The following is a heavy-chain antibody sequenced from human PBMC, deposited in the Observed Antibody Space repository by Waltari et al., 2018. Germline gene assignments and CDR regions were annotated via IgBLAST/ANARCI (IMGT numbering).Heavy chain of an antibody. CDR3: AESGYSSGWLNWFDP. CDR1: GGSISSYY. Sequence: QVQLQESGPGLVKPSETLSLTCTVSGGSISSYYWSWIRQPPGKGLEWIGYIYYSGSTNDNPYIKSRVTISGDTSKNRFSLKLSSVTAADTAGYYCAESGYSSGWLNWFDPWGQGTLVTVSS. V-gene: IGHV4-59*01. CDR2: IYYSGST. D-gene: IGHD6-19*01. J-gene: IGHJ5*02.